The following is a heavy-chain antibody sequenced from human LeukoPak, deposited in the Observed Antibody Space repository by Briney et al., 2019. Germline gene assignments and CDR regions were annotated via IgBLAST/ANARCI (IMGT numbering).Heavy chain of an antibody. V-gene: IGHV4-4*07. CDR2: IYTSGST. CDR3: ARVSSSWPHYYFDY. D-gene: IGHD6-13*01. Sequence: SETLSLTCTVSGGSISSYYWSWIRQPAGKGLEWIGRIYTSGSTYYNPSLQSRVTMSVDTSKNQFSLKLNSVTAADTAVYYCARVSSSWPHYYFDYWGQGTRVTASS. J-gene: IGHJ4*02. CDR1: GGSISSYY.